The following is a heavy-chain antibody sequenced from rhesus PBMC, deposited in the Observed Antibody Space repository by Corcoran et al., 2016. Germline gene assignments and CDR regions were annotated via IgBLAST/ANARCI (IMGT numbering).Heavy chain of an antibody. D-gene: IGHD6-25*01. CDR3: AIGYSGSSFDY. Sequence: QVQLQESGPGVVKPSETLSLTCAVSGGSISDSYRWSWIRQPPGKGLEWIGYIYGSSTSPNYNPSLKSRVTFSKDTSNNQFSLKLSSVTAADTAVYYCAIGYSGSSFDYWGQGVLVTVSS. CDR2: IYGSSTSP. J-gene: IGHJ4*01. V-gene: IGHV4S10*01. CDR1: GGSISDSYR.